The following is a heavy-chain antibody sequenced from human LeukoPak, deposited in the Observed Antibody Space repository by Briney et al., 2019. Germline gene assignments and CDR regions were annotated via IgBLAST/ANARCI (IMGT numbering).Heavy chain of an antibody. J-gene: IGHJ4*02. CDR2: IYYSGNT. CDR1: GVSISSSNSY. CDR3: AGQTGSGLFILP. Sequence: SETLSLTCTVSGVSISSSNSYWGWIRQPPGKGLEWIGSIYYSGNTYYNASLKSQVSISIDTSKNQFSLKLTSVTAADTAVYYCAGQTGSGLFILPGGQGTLVTVSS. V-gene: IGHV4-39*01. D-gene: IGHD3/OR15-3a*01.